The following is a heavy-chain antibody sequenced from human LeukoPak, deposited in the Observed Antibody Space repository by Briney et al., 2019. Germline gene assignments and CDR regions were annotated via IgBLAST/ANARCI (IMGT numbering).Heavy chain of an antibody. Sequence: SETLSLTCNVSGGSINSYYWSWIRQPPGKGLDWIAYIYYSGSTNYNPSLKSRVTISVDTSKNQFSLKLSSVTAADTAVYYCARLTGGASEYYFDYWGQGTLVTVSS. D-gene: IGHD1-26*01. J-gene: IGHJ4*02. V-gene: IGHV4-59*08. CDR2: IYYSGST. CDR3: ARLTGGASEYYFDY. CDR1: GGSINSYY.